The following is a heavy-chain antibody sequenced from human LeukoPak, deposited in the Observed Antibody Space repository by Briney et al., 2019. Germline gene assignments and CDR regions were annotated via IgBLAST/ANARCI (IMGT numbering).Heavy chain of an antibody. V-gene: IGHV4-34*01. CDR3: ARHVGGGYWYFDL. J-gene: IGHJ2*01. CDR1: GGSFSDCF. Sequence: SETLSLTCAVHGGSFSDCFWSWIRQPPGQGLEWIGEIKHGGSTSYNSALKSRVTTSVDTSKNQFSLKLSSVTAADTAMYYCARHVGGGYWYFDLWGRGTLVTVSS. D-gene: IGHD2-15*01. CDR2: IKHGGST.